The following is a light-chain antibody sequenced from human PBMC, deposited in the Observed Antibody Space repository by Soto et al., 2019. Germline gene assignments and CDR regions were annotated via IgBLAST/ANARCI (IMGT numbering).Light chain of an antibody. Sequence: DIQMAHSPSTLSGSLGDGVTVACRASHTISSWLAWYQQKPGKAPKLLIYKASTLKSGVPSRFSGSGSGTEFTLTISSLQPDDFATYYCQHYNSYSEAFGQGTKVDIK. CDR3: QHYNSYSEA. CDR2: KAS. CDR1: HTISSW. J-gene: IGKJ1*01. V-gene: IGKV1-5*03.